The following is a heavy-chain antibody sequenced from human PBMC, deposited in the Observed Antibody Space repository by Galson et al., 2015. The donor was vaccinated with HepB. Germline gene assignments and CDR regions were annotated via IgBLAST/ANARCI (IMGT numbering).Heavy chain of an antibody. CDR1: GYTFTSYG. CDR2: ISAYNGNT. J-gene: IGHJ4*02. CDR3: ARDQGEVWWLGIIDY. D-gene: IGHD3-16*01. V-gene: IGHV1-18*01. Sequence: SVKVSCKASGYTFTSYGISWVRQAPGQGLEWMGWISAYNGNTNYAQKLQGRVTMTTDTSTSTAYMELRSLRSDDTAVYYCARDQGEVWWLGIIDYWGQGTLVTVSS.